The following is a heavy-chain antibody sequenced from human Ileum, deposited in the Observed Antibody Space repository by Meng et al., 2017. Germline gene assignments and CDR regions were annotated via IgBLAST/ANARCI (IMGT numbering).Heavy chain of an antibody. CDR1: GYTFIGFY. Sequence: ASAKVFCKASGYTFIGFYIHWMRQTPGQGLEWMGWINPNTGGAVYAQKFQGRSTVTRDTSINTAYMELRSLISDDTAVYYFARDTTYKDYWGQGTLVTVSS. D-gene: IGHD5-24*01. CDR3: ARDTTYKDY. J-gene: IGHJ4*02. V-gene: IGHV1-2*02. CDR2: INPNTGGA.